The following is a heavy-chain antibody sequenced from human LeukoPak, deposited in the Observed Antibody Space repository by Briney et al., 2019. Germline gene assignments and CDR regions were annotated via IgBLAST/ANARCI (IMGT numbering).Heavy chain of an antibody. Sequence: GASVKVSCKASGYTFTSYGISWVRQAPGQGLEWMGWISAYNGNTNYAQKLQGRVTMTTDTSTSTAYMELRSLRSDDTAVYYCARDHGLLQDYYYMDVWGQGTLVTVSS. D-gene: IGHD2-15*01. CDR3: ARDHGLLQDYYYMDV. CDR1: GYTFTSYG. J-gene: IGHJ6*03. CDR2: ISAYNGNT. V-gene: IGHV1-18*01.